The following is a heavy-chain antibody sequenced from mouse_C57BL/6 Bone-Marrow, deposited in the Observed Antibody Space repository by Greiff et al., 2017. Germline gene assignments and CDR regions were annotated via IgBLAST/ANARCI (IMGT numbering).Heavy chain of an antibody. V-gene: IGHV1-7*01. D-gene: IGHD4-1*02. CDR2: INPSSGYT. Sequence: QVQLQQSGAELAKPGASVKLSCKASGYTFTSYWMHWVKQRPGQGLEWIGYINPSSGYTKYNQKFKDKATLTADKSSSTAYLQLSSLTYEDSAVYYYARCQLGPYWYFDVWGTGTTVTVSS. CDR1: GYTFTSYW. J-gene: IGHJ1*03. CDR3: ARCQLGPYWYFDV.